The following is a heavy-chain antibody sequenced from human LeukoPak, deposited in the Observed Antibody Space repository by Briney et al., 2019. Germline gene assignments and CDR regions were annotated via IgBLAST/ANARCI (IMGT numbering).Heavy chain of an antibody. J-gene: IGHJ5*02. CDR1: GFTFSSYA. D-gene: IGHD6-19*01. V-gene: IGHV3-64D*06. CDR3: VKTPTGGSGWGWFDP. CDR2: ISSNGGST. Sequence: QPGGSLRLSCSASGFTFSSYAMHWVRQAPGKGLEYVSAISSNGGSTYYADSVKGRFTISRDNSKNTLYLQMSSLRAEDTAVYYCVKTPTGGSGWGWFDPWGQGTLVTVSS.